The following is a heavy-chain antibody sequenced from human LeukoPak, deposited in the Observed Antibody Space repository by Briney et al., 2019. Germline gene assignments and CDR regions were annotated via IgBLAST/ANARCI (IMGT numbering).Heavy chain of an antibody. CDR3: ARGSYYYGSGSYYYFDY. CDR1: GGSISSGGYY. D-gene: IGHD3-10*01. Sequence: PSETLSLTCTVSGGSISSGGYYWRWIRQHPGKGLEWIGYIYYSGSTYYNPSLKSRVTISVDTSKNQFSLKLSSVTAADTAVYYCARGSYYYGSGSYYYFDYWGQGTLVTVSS. V-gene: IGHV4-31*03. CDR2: IYYSGST. J-gene: IGHJ4*02.